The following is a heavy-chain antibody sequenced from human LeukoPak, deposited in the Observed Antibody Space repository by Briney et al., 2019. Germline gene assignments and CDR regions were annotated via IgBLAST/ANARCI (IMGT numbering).Heavy chain of an antibody. CDR3: ARGGYSYGYYYYGMDV. CDR2: MNPNSGNT. J-gene: IGHJ6*02. V-gene: IGHV1-8*01. CDR1: GYTFTSYD. D-gene: IGHD5-18*01. Sequence: ASVKVSCKASGYTFTSYDINWVRQATGQGLEWMGWMNPNSGNTGYAQKFRGRVTMTRNTSISTAYMELSSLRSEDTAVYYCARGGYSYGYYYYGMDVWGQGTTVTVSS.